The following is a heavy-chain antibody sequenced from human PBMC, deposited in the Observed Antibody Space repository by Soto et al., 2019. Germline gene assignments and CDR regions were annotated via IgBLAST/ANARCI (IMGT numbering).Heavy chain of an antibody. V-gene: IGHV1-69*06. Sequence: KVSCKASGGTFSGYAISWVRQAPGQGLEWMGGIIPIFGTANYAQKFQGRVTITADKSTSTAYMELSSLRSEDTAVYYCARGILWFGDEDYYYYGMDVWG. D-gene: IGHD3-10*01. CDR1: GGTFSGYA. CDR2: IIPIFGTA. CDR3: ARGILWFGDEDYYYYGMDV. J-gene: IGHJ6*02.